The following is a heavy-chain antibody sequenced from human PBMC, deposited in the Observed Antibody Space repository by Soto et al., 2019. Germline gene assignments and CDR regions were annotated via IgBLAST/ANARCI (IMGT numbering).Heavy chain of an antibody. CDR1: GGSISGGGNY. D-gene: IGHD6-25*01. CDR2: IYYSGST. CDR3: ARARSGYYFDY. V-gene: IGHV4-31*03. J-gene: IGHJ4*02. Sequence: PXETLSLPCTVSGGSISGGGNYWSWIRQHPGKGLEWVAYIYYSGSTFYNPSLKSRVTIPVVTSKNQFSLKLSSVTAADTAMYYCARARSGYYFDYWGQGTPVTVSS.